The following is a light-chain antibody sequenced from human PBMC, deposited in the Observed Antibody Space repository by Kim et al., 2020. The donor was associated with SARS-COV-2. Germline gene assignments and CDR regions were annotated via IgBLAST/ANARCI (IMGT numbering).Light chain of an antibody. CDR3: YSAADNNLV. J-gene: IGLJ3*02. CDR1: VLAKKY. Sequence: SYELTQPSSVSVSPGQTARITCSGDVLAKKYARWFQQKPGQATVLVIYKDSERPSGIPERFSGSSSGTTVTLTISGAQVEDEADYYCYSAADNNLVFGGGTQLTVL. CDR2: KDS. V-gene: IGLV3-27*01.